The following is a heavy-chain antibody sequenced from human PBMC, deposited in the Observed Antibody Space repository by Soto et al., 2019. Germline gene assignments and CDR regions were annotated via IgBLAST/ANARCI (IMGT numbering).Heavy chain of an antibody. CDR3: ARHGWYYYDSSGSPVDY. J-gene: IGHJ4*02. CDR2: IYYSGST. Sequence: QLQLQESGPGLVKPSETLSLTCTVSGGSISSSSYYWGWIRQPPGKVLEWIGSIYYSGSTYYNPSLKRRITISVDTSKNQFSLKLSSVTAADTAVYYCARHGWYYYDSSGSPVDYWGQGTLVTVSS. D-gene: IGHD3-22*01. V-gene: IGHV4-39*01. CDR1: GGSISSSSYY.